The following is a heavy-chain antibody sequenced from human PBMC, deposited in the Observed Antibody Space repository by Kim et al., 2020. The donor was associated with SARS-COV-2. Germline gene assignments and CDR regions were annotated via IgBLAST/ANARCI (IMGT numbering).Heavy chain of an antibody. D-gene: IGHD3-10*01. Sequence: GRFTISRDNAKNSLYLQMNSLRAEDTALYYCAKGSYYYGSGSYYKNWFDPWGQGTLVTVSS. J-gene: IGHJ5*02. V-gene: IGHV3-9*01. CDR3: AKGSYYYGSGSYYKNWFDP.